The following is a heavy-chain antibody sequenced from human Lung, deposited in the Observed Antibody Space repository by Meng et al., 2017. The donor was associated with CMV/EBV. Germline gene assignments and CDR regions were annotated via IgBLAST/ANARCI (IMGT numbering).Heavy chain of an antibody. V-gene: IGHV3-30*04. CDR1: GFTFSNYG. J-gene: IGHJ4*02. Sequence: SXEASGFTFSNYGIHYLRQTPGKGLEWVAVISFEGSNRYYAESVRGRFTISRDDAKNTVHLQMNGLRPEDTAVYYCAKDGLEYNYDYWFENWGQGXKVTVSS. CDR3: AKDGLEYNYDYWFEN. D-gene: IGHD3/OR15-3a*01. CDR2: ISFEGSNR.